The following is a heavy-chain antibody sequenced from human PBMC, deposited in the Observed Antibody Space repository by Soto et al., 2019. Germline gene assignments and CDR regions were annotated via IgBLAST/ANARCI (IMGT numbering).Heavy chain of an antibody. V-gene: IGHV1-3*01. Sequence: QVQLVQSGAEVKKPGASVKVSCKASGYTFTSYAMHWVRQAPGQRLEWMGWINAGNGNTKDSQKFQGRVTITRDKSASTAYMELSSVRSEDTAVYYCACSYDGSRNPKDYYYDMDVWGQGTTVTVSS. CDR2: INAGNGNT. CDR3: ACSYDGSRNPKDYYYDMDV. J-gene: IGHJ6*02. CDR1: GYTFTSYA. D-gene: IGHD3-10*01.